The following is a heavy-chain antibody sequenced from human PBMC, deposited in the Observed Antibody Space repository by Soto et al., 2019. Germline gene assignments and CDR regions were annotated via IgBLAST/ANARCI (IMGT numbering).Heavy chain of an antibody. V-gene: IGHV1-3*05. CDR3: ARAAPVAADFDY. Sequence: QVQLVQSGAEEKKPGASVKVSCKASGYTFTGYAMHWVRQAPGQRLEWMGWINAGNGNTKYSQKFQGRVTITRDTSASTAYMELSSLRSEDTAVYYCARAAPVAADFDYWGQGTLVTVSS. D-gene: IGHD6-19*01. CDR1: GYTFTGYA. J-gene: IGHJ4*02. CDR2: INAGNGNT.